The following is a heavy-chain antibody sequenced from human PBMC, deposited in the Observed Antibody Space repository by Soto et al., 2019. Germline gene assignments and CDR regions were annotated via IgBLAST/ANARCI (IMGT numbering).Heavy chain of an antibody. J-gene: IGHJ4*02. D-gene: IGHD1-26*01. CDR1: GFTFSDHY. CDR3: ARRGSGSYYDY. CDR2: IKNKANSYGT. Sequence: TGGSLRLSCAASGFTFSDHYMDWVRQAPGKGLEWIGRIKNKANSYGTEYTASVKGRFTISRDNSKNTLYLQMNSLRAEDTAVYYCARRGSGSYYDYWGQGTLVTVSS. V-gene: IGHV3-72*01.